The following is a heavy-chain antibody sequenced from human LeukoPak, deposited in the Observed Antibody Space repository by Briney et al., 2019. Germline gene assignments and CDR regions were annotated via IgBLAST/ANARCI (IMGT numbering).Heavy chain of an antibody. CDR3: ARVEEGYGSGRRENYYYNYMDV. V-gene: IGHV4-38-2*02. D-gene: IGHD3-10*01. Sequence: SETLSLTCTVSGYSISSGYYWGWIRQPPGKGLEWIGSINHSGSTYYNPSLKSRVTISVDTSKNQFSLKLSSVTAADTAVYYCARVEEGYGSGRRENYYYNYMDVWGKGTTVTISS. CDR1: GYSISSGYY. J-gene: IGHJ6*03. CDR2: INHSGST.